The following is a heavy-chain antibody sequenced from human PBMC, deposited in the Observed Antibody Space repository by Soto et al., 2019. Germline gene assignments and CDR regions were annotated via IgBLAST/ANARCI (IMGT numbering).Heavy chain of an antibody. V-gene: IGHV4-59*01. D-gene: IGHD5-12*01. CDR3: ASALGYSGYDWYFDY. Sequence: SETLSLTCTVSGGSISSYYWSWIRQPPGKGLEWIGYIFSSGSAHYSPSLKSRVTMSVDTSKNQFSLKLSSVTAADTAVYYCASALGYSGYDWYFDYWGQGTLVTVSS. J-gene: IGHJ4*02. CDR2: IFSSGSA. CDR1: GGSISSYY.